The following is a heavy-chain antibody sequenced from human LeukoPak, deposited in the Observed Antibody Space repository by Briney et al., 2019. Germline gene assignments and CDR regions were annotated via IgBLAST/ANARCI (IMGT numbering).Heavy chain of an antibody. V-gene: IGHV3-30*02. J-gene: IGHJ6*03. CDR3: AKSFAPPYGQLLQFYYYYYYMDV. CDR1: GFTFSSYG. Sequence: PGGSLRLSCAASGFTFSSYGMHWVRQAPGKGLEWVAFIRYDGSNKYYADSVKGRFTISRDNSKNTLYLQMNSLRAEDTAVYYCAKSFAPPYGQLLQFYYYYYYMDVWGKGTTVTISS. D-gene: IGHD2-2*01. CDR2: IRYDGSNK.